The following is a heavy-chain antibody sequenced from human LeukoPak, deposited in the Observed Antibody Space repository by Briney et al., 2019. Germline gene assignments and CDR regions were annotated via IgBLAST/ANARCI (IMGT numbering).Heavy chain of an antibody. CDR3: ARGYGDNSGAFDI. D-gene: IGHD4-23*01. CDR1: GGSIMVAAYS. CDR2: IYYSGRT. V-gene: IGHV4-30-2*01. J-gene: IGHJ3*02. Sequence: SETLSLTCTVSGGSIMVAAYSWSWIRQPPGKGLEWIGYIYYSGRTYYNPSLKSRVTISLDRSKNQFSLKLSSVTAADTAVYFCARGYGDNSGAFDIWGQGTMVTVSS.